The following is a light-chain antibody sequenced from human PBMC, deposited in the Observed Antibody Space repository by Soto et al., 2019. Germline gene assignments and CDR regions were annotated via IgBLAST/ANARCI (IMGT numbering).Light chain of an antibody. V-gene: IGKV1-9*01. Sequence: DIQLTQSPSFLSASVGDRVTITCRASQDISDYLAWYQQRPGKAPKLLIYAASTLQSGVPSRFSGSGSGTEFTLTISSLQPEDFATYYCLQDINYPWTFGQGTKVDIK. CDR1: QDISDY. J-gene: IGKJ1*01. CDR2: AAS. CDR3: LQDINYPWT.